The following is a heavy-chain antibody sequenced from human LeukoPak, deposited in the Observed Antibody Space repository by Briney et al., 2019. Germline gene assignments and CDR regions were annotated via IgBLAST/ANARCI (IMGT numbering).Heavy chain of an antibody. CDR1: GFTFSSYA. V-gene: IGHV3-23*01. D-gene: IGHD3-10*01. J-gene: IGHJ4*02. CDR2: ISGSGGST. Sequence: GGSLRLSCAASGFTFSSYAMSWVRQAPGKGLEWVSAISGSGGSTYYADSGKGRFTFSRDNATKSLYLQMHSLRAEATAAYYCATDLFSITMVRGIYDYWGQGTLVTVSS. CDR3: ATDLFSITMVRGIYDY.